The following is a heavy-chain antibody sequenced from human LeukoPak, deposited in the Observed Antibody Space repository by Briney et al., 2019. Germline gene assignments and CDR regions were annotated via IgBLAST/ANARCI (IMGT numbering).Heavy chain of an antibody. J-gene: IGHJ4*02. CDR2: IYYSGST. CDR1: GGSISSGDYY. V-gene: IGHV4-61*08. D-gene: IGHD3-10*01. CDR3: ARVGAGSFDY. Sequence: SETLSLTCTVSGGSISSGDYYWSWIRQPPGKGLEWIGYIYYSGSTNYSPSLKSRITISVDTSRNQFSLKVSSVTAADTAVYYCARVGAGSFDYWGQGTLVTVSS.